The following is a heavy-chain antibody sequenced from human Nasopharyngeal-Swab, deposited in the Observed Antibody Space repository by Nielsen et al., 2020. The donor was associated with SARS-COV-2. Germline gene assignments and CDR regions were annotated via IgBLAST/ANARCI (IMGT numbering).Heavy chain of an antibody. Sequence: GGSLRLSCAASGFTFSSYGMHWVRQAPGKGLEWVAVISYDGSNKYYADSVKGRFTISRDNAKNSLYLQMNSLRAEDTAVYYCARVVAAHRSAFDIWGQGTMVTVSS. J-gene: IGHJ3*02. CDR3: ARVVAAHRSAFDI. CDR2: ISYDGSNK. CDR1: GFTFSSYG. D-gene: IGHD6-6*01. V-gene: IGHV3-30*03.